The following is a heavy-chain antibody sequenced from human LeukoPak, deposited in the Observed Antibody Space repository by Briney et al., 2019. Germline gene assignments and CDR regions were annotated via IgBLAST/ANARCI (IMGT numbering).Heavy chain of an antibody. CDR2: IHYTGST. D-gene: IGHD6-13*01. CDR3: AREGIAAEDGYYYYMDV. V-gene: IGHV4-59*01. J-gene: IGHJ6*03. Sequence: SETLSLTCTVSGGSISSYYWSWIRQSPGKGLECIGYIHYTGSTNYNPSLKSRVTISVETSKNQFSLKLKSVTAADTAVYYCAREGIAAEDGYYYYMDVWGKGTTVTISS. CDR1: GGSISSYY.